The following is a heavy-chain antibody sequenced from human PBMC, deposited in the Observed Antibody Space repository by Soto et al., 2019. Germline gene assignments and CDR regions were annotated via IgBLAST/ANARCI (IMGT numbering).Heavy chain of an antibody. J-gene: IGHJ6*02. V-gene: IGHV3-23*01. CDR3: AKNGDFWSWSMDV. CDR1: GFTFSTYA. Sequence: LRLSCAASGFTFSTYAMTWVRQAPGKGLEWVSIISSSGDATYYLDSVKGRFTISRDNSRNTLNLQMHSLRAEDTAVYYCAKNGDFWSWSMDVWGQGTTVTVSS. CDR2: ISSSGDAT. D-gene: IGHD3-3*01.